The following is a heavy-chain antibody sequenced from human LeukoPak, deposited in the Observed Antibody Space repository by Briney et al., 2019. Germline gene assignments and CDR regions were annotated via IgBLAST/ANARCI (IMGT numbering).Heavy chain of an antibody. Sequence: SGGSLRLSCAASGFTFSSYGMHWVRQAPGKGLEWVAFIRYDGSNKYYADSVKGRFTISRDNSKNTLYLQMNSLRTEDTALYYCAKVYGSGSYYSLDYWGQGTLVTVSS. D-gene: IGHD3-10*01. V-gene: IGHV3-30*02. J-gene: IGHJ4*02. CDR1: GFTFSSYG. CDR3: AKVYGSGSYYSLDY. CDR2: IRYDGSNK.